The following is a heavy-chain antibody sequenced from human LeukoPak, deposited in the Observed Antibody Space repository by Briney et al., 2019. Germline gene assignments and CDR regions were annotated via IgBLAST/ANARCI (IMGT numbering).Heavy chain of an antibody. J-gene: IGHJ4*02. CDR3: ARERGGDYYGSGSYYDY. V-gene: IGHV1-24*01. Sequence: ASVKVSCKVSGYSFTELAMHWVRQPPGKGLEWMGGFRPEEGKTIYAQKFQGRVTVTEDTSTDTAYMELSSLRSEDTAVYYCARERGGDYYGSGSYYDYWGQGTLVTVSS. CDR1: GYSFTELA. D-gene: IGHD3-10*01. CDR2: FRPEEGKT.